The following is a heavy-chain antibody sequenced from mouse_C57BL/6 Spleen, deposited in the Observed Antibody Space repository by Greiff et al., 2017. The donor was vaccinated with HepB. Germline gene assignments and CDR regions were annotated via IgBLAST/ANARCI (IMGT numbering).Heavy chain of an antibody. J-gene: IGHJ1*03. CDR3: ARSAYYDYDGYWYFDV. CDR2: IYPGDGDT. D-gene: IGHD2-4*01. V-gene: IGHV1-80*01. CDR1: GYAFSSYW. Sequence: VHLVESGAELVKPGASVKISCKASGYAFSSYWMNWVKQRPGKGLEWIGQIYPGDGDTNYNGKFKGKATLTADKSSSTAYMQLSSLTSEDSAVYFCARSAYYDYDGYWYFDVWGTGTTVTVSS.